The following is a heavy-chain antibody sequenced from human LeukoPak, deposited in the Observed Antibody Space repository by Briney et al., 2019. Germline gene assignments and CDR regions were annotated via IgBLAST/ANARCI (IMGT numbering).Heavy chain of an antibody. CDR3: ARHRSGGSQDDAFDI. V-gene: IGHV3-20*04. CDR2: IHWNGGRT. J-gene: IGHJ3*02. D-gene: IGHD2-15*01. CDR1: GFTFDNYG. Sequence: GGSLRLSCAASGFTFDNYGINWVRQAPGKGLEWVSRIHWNGGRTGYADSVKGRFTISRDNAKNSLFLQMNSLRAEDTAVYYCARHRSGGSQDDAFDIWGQGTMVTVSS.